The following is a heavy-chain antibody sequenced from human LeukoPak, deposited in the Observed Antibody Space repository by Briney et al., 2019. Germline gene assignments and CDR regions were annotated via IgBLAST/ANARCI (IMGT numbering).Heavy chain of an antibody. CDR3: ARQQTRITMIVVATGDAFDI. CDR1: GYSFTSYW. V-gene: IGHV5-51*01. D-gene: IGHD3-22*01. J-gene: IGHJ3*02. CDR2: IYPGDSNT. Sequence: GESLKISCKGSGYSFTSYWIGWVRQMPGKGREWMGIIYPGDSNTRYGPSFQGQVTISADKSISTAYLQWSSLRASDTAMYYCARQQTRITMIVVATGDAFDIWGQGTLVTVSS.